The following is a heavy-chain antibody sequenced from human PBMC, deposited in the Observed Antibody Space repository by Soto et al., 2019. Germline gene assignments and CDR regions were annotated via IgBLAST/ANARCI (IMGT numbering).Heavy chain of an antibody. D-gene: IGHD2-15*01. CDR1: GFTFSSYA. CDR2: ISGSGGST. V-gene: IGHV3-23*01. Sequence: GSLRLSCAASGFTFSSYAMSWVRQAPGKGLEWVSAISGSGGSTYYADSVKGRFTISRDNSKNTLYLQMNSLRAEDTAVYYCAKEVGYCSGGSCSTVYYYYGMDVRGQGTTVTVSS. J-gene: IGHJ6*02. CDR3: AKEVGYCSGGSCSTVYYYYGMDV.